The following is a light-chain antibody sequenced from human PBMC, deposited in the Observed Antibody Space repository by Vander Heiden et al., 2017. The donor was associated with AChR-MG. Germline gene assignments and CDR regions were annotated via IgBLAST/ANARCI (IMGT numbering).Light chain of an antibody. Sequence: IMMTQSPTTLSVSPGERATPSCRASQSVSSNLAWYQQKPGQTPTLLIFGASTRATGIPARFSGSGSGTEFTLTISSLQSEDFAVYYCQQYNNWPPLTFGGGTKVEIK. CDR3: QQYNNWPPLT. J-gene: IGKJ4*01. CDR2: GAS. CDR1: QSVSSN. V-gene: IGKV3-15*01.